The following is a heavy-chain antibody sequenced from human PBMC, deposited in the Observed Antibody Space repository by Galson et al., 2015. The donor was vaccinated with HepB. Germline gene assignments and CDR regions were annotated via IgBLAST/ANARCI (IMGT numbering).Heavy chain of an antibody. J-gene: IGHJ4*02. V-gene: IGHV3-23*01. D-gene: IGHD2-21*02. Sequence: SLRLSCAASGFTFRTYPMSWVRQAPGRGLEWVSTVGGVGNTDYADSVKGRFTISRDNSKNTLYLQLNSLRAEDTAVYYCAKTRDPPLMDFDYWGQGTLVTVSS. CDR3: AKTRDPPLMDFDY. CDR1: GFTFRTYP. CDR2: VGGVGNT.